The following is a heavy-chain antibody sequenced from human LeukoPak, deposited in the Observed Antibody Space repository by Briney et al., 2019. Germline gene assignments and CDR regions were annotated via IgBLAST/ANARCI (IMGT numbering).Heavy chain of an antibody. V-gene: IGHV3-23*01. Sequence: PGGSLRLSCAASEFSFSSYDMSWVRQTLEKGLEWVSSISGDGVTFYADSVKGRFTISRDKSKNTLYLQMNSLRADDTAIYYWAKGPNFGSWRAVDYWGQGSLVTVSS. CDR3: AKGPNFGSWRAVDY. D-gene: IGHD3-10*01. CDR2: ISGDGVT. CDR1: EFSFSSYD. J-gene: IGHJ4*02.